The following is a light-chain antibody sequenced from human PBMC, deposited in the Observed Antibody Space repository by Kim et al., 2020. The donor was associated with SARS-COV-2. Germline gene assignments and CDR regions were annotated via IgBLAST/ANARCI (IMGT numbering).Light chain of an antibody. CDR3: QQYGSSPRT. Sequence: SPGESATLSCRASQSISDTYLAWYQQKPGQAPRLLIYGASTRATGIPDRFSGSGSGTDFTLTISRLEPEDFAVYFCQQYGSSPRTFGQGTKVDIK. V-gene: IGKV3-20*01. J-gene: IGKJ1*01. CDR1: QSISDTY. CDR2: GAS.